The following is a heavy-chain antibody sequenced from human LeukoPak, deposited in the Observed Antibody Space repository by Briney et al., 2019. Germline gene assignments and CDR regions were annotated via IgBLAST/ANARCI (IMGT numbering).Heavy chain of an antibody. J-gene: IGHJ4*02. CDR3: ARVYSSGWYDSFDY. D-gene: IGHD6-19*01. CDR1: GFTFSIYW. CDR2: INLNGGRP. Sequence: GGSLRLSCAASGFTFSIYWMSCVPQAPGKRLEWVSGINLNGGRPGYADSLKGRFTISRDNAKNSLYLQMNSLRAEDTALYYCARVYSSGWYDSFDYWGQGTLVTVSS. V-gene: IGHV3-20*04.